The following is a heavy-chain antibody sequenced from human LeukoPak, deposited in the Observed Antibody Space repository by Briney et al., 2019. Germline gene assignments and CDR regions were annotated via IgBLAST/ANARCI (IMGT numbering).Heavy chain of an antibody. Sequence: GESLKISCKGSGYSFTSYWIGWVRQMPGRGLEWMGIIYPGDSDTRYSPSFQGQVTISADKSISTAYLQWSSLKASDTAMYYCARQGYDSWSDTKEAFDIWGQGTMVTVSS. CDR3: ARQGYDSWSDTKEAFDI. CDR2: IYPGDSDT. V-gene: IGHV5-51*01. CDR1: GYSFTSYW. J-gene: IGHJ3*02. D-gene: IGHD3-3*01.